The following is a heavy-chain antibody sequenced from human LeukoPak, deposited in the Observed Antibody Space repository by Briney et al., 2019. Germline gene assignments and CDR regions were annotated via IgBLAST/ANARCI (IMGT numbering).Heavy chain of an antibody. CDR1: GGSISSYY. Sequence: SETLSLTCTVSGGSISSYYWSWTRQPPGKGLEWIGYIYYSGSTNYNPSLKSRVTISVDTSKNQFSLKLSSVTAADTAVYYCARGGVHDYGDYEPFDYWGQGTLVTVSS. J-gene: IGHJ4*02. CDR3: ARGGVHDYGDYEPFDY. CDR2: IYYSGST. V-gene: IGHV4-59*01. D-gene: IGHD4-17*01.